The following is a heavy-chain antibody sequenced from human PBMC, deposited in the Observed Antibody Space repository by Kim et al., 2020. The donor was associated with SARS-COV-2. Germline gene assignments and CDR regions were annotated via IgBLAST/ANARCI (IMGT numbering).Heavy chain of an antibody. CDR2: INHSGST. V-gene: IGHV4-34*01. CDR1: GGSFSGYY. Sequence: SETLSLTCAVYGGSFSGYYWSWIRQPPGKGLEWIGEINHSGSTNYNPSLKSRVTISVDTSKNQFSLKLSSVTAADTAVYYCARGRNCSSTSCYDYWGQGTLVTVSS. D-gene: IGHD2-2*01. CDR3: ARGRNCSSTSCYDY. J-gene: IGHJ4*02.